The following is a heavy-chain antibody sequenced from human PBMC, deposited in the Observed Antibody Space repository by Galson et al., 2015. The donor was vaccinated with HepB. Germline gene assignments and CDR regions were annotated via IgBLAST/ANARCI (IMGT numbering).Heavy chain of an antibody. CDR1: GDSVSSNTAA. CDR3: ARDPLTNYDVVTGHYSTAGFDS. J-gene: IGHJ4*02. CDR2: TYCRSKCYN. Sequence: CAISGDSVSSNTAAWNWIRQSPSRGLEWLGRTYCRSKCYNDYALSVKSRITINADTSKNQFSLQLNSVTPEDTAVYYCARDPLTNYDVVTGHYSTAGFDSWGQGSLVTVSS. V-gene: IGHV6-1*01. D-gene: IGHD3-9*01.